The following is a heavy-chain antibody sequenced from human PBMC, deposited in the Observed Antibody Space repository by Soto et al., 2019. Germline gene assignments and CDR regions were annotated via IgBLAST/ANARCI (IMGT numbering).Heavy chain of an antibody. J-gene: IGHJ6*02. CDR3: ARDQLRFLEWFYGMDV. Sequence: PSETLSLTCTVSGGSISSGDYYWSWIRQPPGKGLEWIGYIYYSGSTYYNPSLKSRVTISVDTSKNQFSLKLSSVTAADTAVYYCARDQLRFLEWFYGMDVWGQGTTVTVSS. CDR2: IYYSGST. CDR1: GGSISSGDYY. D-gene: IGHD3-3*01. V-gene: IGHV4-30-4*01.